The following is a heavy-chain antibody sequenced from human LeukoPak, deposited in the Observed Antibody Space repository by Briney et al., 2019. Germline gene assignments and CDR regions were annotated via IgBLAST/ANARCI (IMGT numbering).Heavy chain of an antibody. J-gene: IGHJ4*02. V-gene: IGHV3-53*01. CDR2: IYSDGST. Sequence: TGGSLRLSCAASGFTVSSNYMNWVRQAPGKGLEWVSVIYSDGSTYYADSVKGRFTISRDNSKNTLYLQMNSLRAEDTAVYYCAKDLWIGGADWYFDYWGQGTLVTVSS. D-gene: IGHD3-10*01. CDR3: AKDLWIGGADWYFDY. CDR1: GFTVSSNY.